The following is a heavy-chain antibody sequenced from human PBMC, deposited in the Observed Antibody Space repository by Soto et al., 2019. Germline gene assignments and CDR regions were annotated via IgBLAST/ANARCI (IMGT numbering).Heavy chain of an antibody. D-gene: IGHD6-19*01. CDR2: IFHSGIT. CDR3: AREYSGGLVGY. CDR1: GVSLTSGGYY. V-gene: IGHV4-31*03. Sequence: SETLSLTCTVSGVSLTSGGYYWSWIRQHPGKGLEWIGHIFHSGITFYNPSLRSRLAISVDKSKNQVSLRLSSVTAADTAIYYCAREYSGGLVGYWGQGTLVTVSS. J-gene: IGHJ4*02.